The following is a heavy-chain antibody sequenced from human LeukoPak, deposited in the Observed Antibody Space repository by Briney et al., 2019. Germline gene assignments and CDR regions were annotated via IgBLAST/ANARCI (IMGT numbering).Heavy chain of an antibody. D-gene: IGHD1-1*01. V-gene: IGHV3-7*01. CDR3: ARDQPDPAGTGPRFDY. CDR1: GITFSSSW. CDR2: IKPDGSVK. Sequence: GESLRLSCVASGITFSSSWMSWVRQAPGKGLEWVANIKPDGSVKYYADSVKGRFTISRDNAENSLYLQMNSLRTEDTAVYYCARDQPDPAGTGPRFDYWGQGSLVTVSS. J-gene: IGHJ4*02.